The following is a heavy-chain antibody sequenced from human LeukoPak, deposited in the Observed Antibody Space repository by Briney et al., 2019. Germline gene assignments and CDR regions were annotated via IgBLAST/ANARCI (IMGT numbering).Heavy chain of an antibody. J-gene: IGHJ4*02. CDR1: GGSISSSSYY. CDR3: ARHDKSPAAMNY. V-gene: IGHV4-39*01. D-gene: IGHD2-2*01. CDR2: IYYSGST. Sequence: SETLSLTCTVSGGSISSSSYYWGWIRQPPGKGLEWIGSIYYSGSTYYNPSLKSRVTISVDTSKNQFSLKLSSVTAADTAVYYCARHDKSPAAMNYWGQGTLVTVSS.